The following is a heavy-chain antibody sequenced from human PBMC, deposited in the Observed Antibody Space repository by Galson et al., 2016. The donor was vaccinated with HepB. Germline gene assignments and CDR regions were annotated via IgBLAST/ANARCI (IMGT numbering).Heavy chain of an antibody. CDR1: GVTVSNNY. V-gene: IGHV3-66*01. J-gene: IGHJ4*02. D-gene: IGHD3/OR15-3a*01. CDR3: ARDTWTWN. CDR2: IYSGGET. Sequence: SLRLSCAAFGVTVSNNYMSWVRQAPGRGLEWVSVIYSGGETYYADSVKGRFTISRDNSKNTVFLQMNSLRAEDTAVYYCARDTWTWNGGQGTLVTVSS.